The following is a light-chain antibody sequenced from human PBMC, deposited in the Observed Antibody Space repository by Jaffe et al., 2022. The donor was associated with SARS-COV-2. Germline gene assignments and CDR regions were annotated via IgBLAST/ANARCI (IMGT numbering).Light chain of an antibody. CDR3: SSYAGSNNYV. J-gene: IGLJ1*01. CDR2: EVT. CDR1: SSDVGGYNY. Sequence: HSALTQPPSASGSPGQSVTISCTGTSSDVGGYNYVSWYQQHPGKAPKLMIYEVTKRPSGVPDRFSGSKSGNTASLTVSGLQAEDEADYYCSSYAGSNNYVFGTGTQVSVL. V-gene: IGLV2-8*01.